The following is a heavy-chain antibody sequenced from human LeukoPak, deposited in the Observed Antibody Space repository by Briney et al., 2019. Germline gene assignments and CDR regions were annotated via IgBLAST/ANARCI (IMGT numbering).Heavy chain of an antibody. Sequence: ASVKVSCKASGYTFTSYGISWVRQAPGQGLEWMGWISAYNGNTNYAQRLQGRVTMTTDTSTSTAYMELRSLRSDDTAVYYCARDTSSGIPDAFDIWGQGTMVTVSS. CDR1: GYTFTSYG. CDR3: ARDTSSGIPDAFDI. CDR2: ISAYNGNT. V-gene: IGHV1-18*01. J-gene: IGHJ3*02. D-gene: IGHD3-10*01.